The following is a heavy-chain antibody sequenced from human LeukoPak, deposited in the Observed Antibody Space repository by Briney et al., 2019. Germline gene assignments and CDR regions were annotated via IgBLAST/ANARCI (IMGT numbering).Heavy chain of an antibody. Sequence: PSETLSLTCTVSGGSISSYYWSWIRQPPGKGLEWIGYIYYSGSTNYNPPLKSRVTISVDTSKNQFSLKLSSVTAADTAVYYCASASGSYYFDYWGQGTLVTVSS. D-gene: IGHD1-26*01. V-gene: IGHV4-59*08. J-gene: IGHJ4*02. CDR1: GGSISSYY. CDR3: ASASGSYYFDY. CDR2: IYYSGST.